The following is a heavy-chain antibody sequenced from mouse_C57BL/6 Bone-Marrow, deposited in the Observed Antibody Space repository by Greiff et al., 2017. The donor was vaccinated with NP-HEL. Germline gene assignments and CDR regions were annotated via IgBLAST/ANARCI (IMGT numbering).Heavy chain of an antibody. CDR2: IDPSDSYT. CDR1: GYTFTSYW. V-gene: IGHV1-50*01. J-gene: IGHJ2*01. CDR3: ARWVLWLDY. Sequence: QVQLKQSGAELVKPGASVKLSCKASGYTFTSYWMQWVKQRPGQGLEWIGEIDPSDSYTNYNQKFKGKATLTVDTSSSTAYMQLSSLTSEDSAVYYCARWVLWLDYWGQGTTLTVSS. D-gene: IGHD1-1*02.